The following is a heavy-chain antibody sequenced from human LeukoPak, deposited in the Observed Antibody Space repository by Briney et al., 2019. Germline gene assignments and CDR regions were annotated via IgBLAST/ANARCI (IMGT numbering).Heavy chain of an antibody. CDR3: ARRRLGDAFDV. V-gene: IGHV4-59*08. J-gene: IGHJ3*01. Sequence: SETLSLTCTVSGVSINGYYWTWIRQPPGKGLEWIGYIYYSGSNNYNPSLKSRVTLSVHTSKNQFSLRLSSVTAADTAMYYCARRRLGDAFDVWGQGTMVAVSS. D-gene: IGHD3-16*01. CDR2: IYYSGSN. CDR1: GVSINGYY.